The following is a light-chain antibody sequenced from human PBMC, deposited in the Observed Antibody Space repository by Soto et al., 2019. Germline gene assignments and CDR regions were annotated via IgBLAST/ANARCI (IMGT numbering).Light chain of an antibody. Sequence: QSVLTQPASVSGSPGQSITISCTGTSSDVGGYNYVSWYQQHPGKAPKLMIYDVSNRPSGVSNRFSGSKSGNAASLTISGLQDEDEADYYCISYTSSNFLYVFGTGTKVTVL. V-gene: IGLV2-14*03. CDR2: DVS. CDR3: ISYTSSNFLYV. CDR1: SSDVGGYNY. J-gene: IGLJ1*01.